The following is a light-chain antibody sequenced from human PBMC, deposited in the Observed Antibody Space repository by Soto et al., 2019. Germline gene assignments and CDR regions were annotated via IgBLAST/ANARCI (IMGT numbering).Light chain of an antibody. Sequence: QSVLTQPPSVSGAPGQRVTISCTGSSSNIGAGYDVHWYQQLPGTVPKLLIFGNSIRPSGVPDRFSGSKSGTSVSLAITGLQAEDEADYDCQSYDSSLSRYVFGSGTKLTVL. V-gene: IGLV1-40*01. J-gene: IGLJ1*01. CDR2: GNS. CDR1: SSNIGAGYD. CDR3: QSYDSSLSRYV.